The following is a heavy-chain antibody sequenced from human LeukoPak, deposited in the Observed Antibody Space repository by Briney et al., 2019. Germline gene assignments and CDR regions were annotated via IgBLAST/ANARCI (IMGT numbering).Heavy chain of an antibody. Sequence: SETLSLTCTVPGGSISSSRYYWGWIRQPPGKGLEWIGSIYYSGSTYYNPSLKSRVTISVDTSKNQFSLKLSSVTAADTAVYYCARVARGWLQSNYFDYWGQGTLVTVSS. CDR2: IYYSGST. CDR1: GGSISSSRYY. CDR3: ARVARGWLQSNYFDY. D-gene: IGHD5-24*01. V-gene: IGHV4-39*01. J-gene: IGHJ4*02.